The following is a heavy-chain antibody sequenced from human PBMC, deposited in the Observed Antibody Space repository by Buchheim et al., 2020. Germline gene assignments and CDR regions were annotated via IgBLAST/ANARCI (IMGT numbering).Heavy chain of an antibody. Sequence: QVQLVESGGGVVQPGRSLRLSCAASGFTFSSYGMHWVRQAPGKGLEWVAVIWYDGSNKYYADSVKGRFTISRDNSKNTLYLDMKGLRSEDTAVYYCAPALWGYYYNGMDVWGHGTT. J-gene: IGHJ6*02. CDR2: IWYDGSNK. CDR1: GFTFSSYG. D-gene: IGHD3-10*01. CDR3: APALWGYYYNGMDV. V-gene: IGHV3-33*01.